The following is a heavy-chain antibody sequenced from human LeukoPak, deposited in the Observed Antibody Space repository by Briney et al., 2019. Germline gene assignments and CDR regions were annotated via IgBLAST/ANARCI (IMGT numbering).Heavy chain of an antibody. CDR1: GYTFTSYG. V-gene: IGHV1-18*01. D-gene: IGHD3-3*01. CDR2: ISAYNGNT. J-gene: IGHJ4*02. CDR3: ARDRFLEWLFSPLGY. Sequence: GASVKVSCKASGYTFTSYGISWVRQAPGQGLEWMGWISAYNGNTNYAQKLQGRVTMTTDTSTSTAYMELRSLRSDDTAVYYCARDRFLEWLFSPLGYWGQGTLVTVSS.